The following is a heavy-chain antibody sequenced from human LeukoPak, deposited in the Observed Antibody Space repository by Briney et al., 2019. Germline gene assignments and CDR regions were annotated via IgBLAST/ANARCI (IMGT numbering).Heavy chain of an antibody. CDR1: GYSFTDYY. Sequence: ASVKVSCKTSGYSFTDYYIHWVRQAPGQGLQWMGWVNTKSGRTSSARKFQGRVTMTRDPSITTVYMDMAWLTSDDTAIYFCARADFIDAGPYLIGPWGQGTLVTVSS. CDR3: ARADFIDAGPYLIGP. D-gene: IGHD3-3*01. CDR2: VNTKSGRT. V-gene: IGHV1-2*02. J-gene: IGHJ5*02.